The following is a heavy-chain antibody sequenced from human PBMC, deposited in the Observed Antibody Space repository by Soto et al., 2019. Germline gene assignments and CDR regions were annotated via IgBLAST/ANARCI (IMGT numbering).Heavy chain of an antibody. CDR1: GFTFSNYI. CDR3: AGGDTYYAMGV. Sequence: QLQLVESGGGVVQPGRSLRLSCAASGFTFSNYILHWVRHAPGKGLEWVAFISYDGSNKDYADSMKGRFTISRDNSKNTLYLQLSSLRPEDTAVYYCAGGDTYYAMGVWGQGTTVTVSS. D-gene: IGHD5-18*01. V-gene: IGHV3-30-3*01. J-gene: IGHJ6*02. CDR2: ISYDGSNK.